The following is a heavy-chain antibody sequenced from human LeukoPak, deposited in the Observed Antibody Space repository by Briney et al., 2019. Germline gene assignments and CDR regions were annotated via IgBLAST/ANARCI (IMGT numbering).Heavy chain of an antibody. CDR2: ISYDGSNK. CDR3: VKGTLSGGTCFFDY. D-gene: IGHD2-15*01. Sequence: GGSLRLSCAASGFTFSNYGMHWVRQAPGKGLEWVAVISYDGSNKYYADSVKGRFTISRDNSKNTLYLQMNSLRAEDTAVYYCVKGTLSGGTCFFDYWGQGTLVTVSS. V-gene: IGHV3-30*18. J-gene: IGHJ4*02. CDR1: GFTFSNYG.